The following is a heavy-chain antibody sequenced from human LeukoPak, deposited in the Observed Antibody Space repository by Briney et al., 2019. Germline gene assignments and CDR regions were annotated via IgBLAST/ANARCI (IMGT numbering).Heavy chain of an antibody. CDR2: IYYSGST. V-gene: IGHV4-39*01. D-gene: IGHD6-13*01. J-gene: IGHJ6*03. Sequence: PSETLSLTCTVSGGSISSSSYYWGWIRQPPGKGLEWIGYIYYSGSTYYNPSLKSRVTISVDTSKNQFSLKLSSVTAADTAVYYCARRAAAGRKDYYYMDVWGKGTTVTISS. CDR3: ARRAAAGRKDYYYMDV. CDR1: GGSISSSSYY.